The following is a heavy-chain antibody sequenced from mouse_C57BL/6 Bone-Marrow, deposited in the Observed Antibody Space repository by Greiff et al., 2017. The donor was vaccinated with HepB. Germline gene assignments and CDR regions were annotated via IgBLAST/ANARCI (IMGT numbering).Heavy chain of an antibody. J-gene: IGHJ4*01. CDR3: ARRDYYGWDY. CDR2: ISSGGSYT. CDR1: GFTFSSYG. Sequence: EVKLVESGGDLVKPGGSLKLSCAASGFTFSSYGMSWVRQTPDKRLEWVATISSGGSYTYYPDSVKGRFTISRDNAKNTLYLQMSSLESEDTAMYYCARRDYYGWDYWGQGTSVTVTS. V-gene: IGHV5-6*02.